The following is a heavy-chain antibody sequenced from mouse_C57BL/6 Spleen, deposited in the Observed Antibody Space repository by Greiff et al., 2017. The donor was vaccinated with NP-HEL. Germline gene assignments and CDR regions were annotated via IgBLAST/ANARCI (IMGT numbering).Heavy chain of an antibody. Sequence: EVKLVESGGGLVQPGESLKLSCESNEYEFPSHDMSWVRKTPEKRLELVAAINSEGGSTYYPDTIERRFIISRDNTKKTLYLQMSSLRSEDTALYYCARLDLLGGLDYWGQGTSVTVSS. D-gene: IGHD2-1*01. J-gene: IGHJ4*01. CDR1: EYEFPSHD. CDR2: INSEGGST. CDR3: ARLDLLGGLDY. V-gene: IGHV5-2*01.